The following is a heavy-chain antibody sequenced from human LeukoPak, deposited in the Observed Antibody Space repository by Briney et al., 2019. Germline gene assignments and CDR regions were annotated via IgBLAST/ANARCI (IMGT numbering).Heavy chain of an antibody. V-gene: IGHV1-8*01. CDR1: GYTFTSYD. J-gene: IGHJ6*03. D-gene: IGHD2-15*01. CDR2: MNPNSGNT. Sequence: GASVKVSCKASGYTFTSYDINCVRQATGQGLEWMGWMNPNSGNTGYAQKFQGRVTMTRNTSISTAYMELSSLRSEDTAVYYCARGGYCSGGSCYWDYYYYYYMDVWGKGTTVTVSS. CDR3: ARGGYCSGGSCYWDYYYYYYMDV.